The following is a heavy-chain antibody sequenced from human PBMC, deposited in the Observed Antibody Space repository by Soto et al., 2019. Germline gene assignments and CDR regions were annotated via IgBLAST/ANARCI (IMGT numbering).Heavy chain of an antibody. Sequence: SETLSLTCPVSGCSISSGEYYWSWIRQPPGKGLEWIGYIYYSGSTYYNPSLKSRVTISVDTSRNQFSLKLSSVTAADTAVYFCAREGGEYYDSSGYWHPWFAPWGQGTLVTV. V-gene: IGHV4-30-4*01. CDR2: IYYSGST. CDR1: GCSISSGEYY. D-gene: IGHD3-22*01. CDR3: AREGGEYYDSSGYWHPWFAP. J-gene: IGHJ5*02.